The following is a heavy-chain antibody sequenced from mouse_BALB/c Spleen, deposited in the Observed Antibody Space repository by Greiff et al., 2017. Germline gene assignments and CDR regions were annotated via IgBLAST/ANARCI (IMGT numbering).Heavy chain of an antibody. CDR1: GYTFTSYW. D-gene: IGHD1-1*01. CDR2: IYPGDGDT. V-gene: IGHV1-87*01. Sequence: QVQLQQSGAELARPGASVKLSCKASGYTFTSYWMQWVKQRPGQGLEWIGAIYPGDGDTRYTQKFKGKATLTADKSSSTAYMQLSSLASEDSAVYYCARGDYGTLFDYWGQGTTLTVSS. CDR3: ARGDYGTLFDY. J-gene: IGHJ2*01.